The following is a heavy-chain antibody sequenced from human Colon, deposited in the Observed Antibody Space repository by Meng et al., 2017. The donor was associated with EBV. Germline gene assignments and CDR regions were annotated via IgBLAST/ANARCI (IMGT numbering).Heavy chain of an antibody. Sequence: KPQKPLTLTVTFSVGSRDNGDYFWDWIRQPPGKGLELIGSVRYSGTAYYNPSLTSRVTISVDTSKNQFSLNLSSLTAADTAVYYCARHVYGDSYGFWGQGTLVTVSS. D-gene: IGHD4-17*01. CDR3: ARHVYGDSYGF. J-gene: IGHJ4*02. CDR1: VGSRDNGDYF. CDR2: VRYSGTA. V-gene: IGHV4-39*01.